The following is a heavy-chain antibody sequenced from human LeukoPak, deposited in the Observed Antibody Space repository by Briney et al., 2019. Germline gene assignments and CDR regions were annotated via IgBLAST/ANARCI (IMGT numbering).Heavy chain of an antibody. D-gene: IGHD6-19*01. CDR3: ARDRGSSGWYEFDY. V-gene: IGHV3-7*01. J-gene: IGHJ4*02. Sequence: GGSLRLSCAVSGFTSSSYWMIWVGQAPGKGLEWVANIKQDGSEKYYVDSVKGRFTISRDNAKNSLYLQMNSLRAEDTAVYYCARDRGSSGWYEFDYWGQGTLVTVSS. CDR1: GFTSSSYW. CDR2: IKQDGSEK.